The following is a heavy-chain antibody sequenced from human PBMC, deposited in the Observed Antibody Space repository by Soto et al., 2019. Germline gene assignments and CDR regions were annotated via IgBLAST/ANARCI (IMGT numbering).Heavy chain of an antibody. Sequence: QVQLVQSGAEVKKPGASVKVSCKASGYTFTSYGISWVRQAPGQGLEWMGWISAYNGNTNYAQKLQGRVTMTTDTSTSTAYMELRSLRSDDTAAYYCVRDTDYNWNDPSGKDYWGQGTLVTVSS. J-gene: IGHJ4*02. D-gene: IGHD1-20*01. CDR2: ISAYNGNT. CDR1: GYTFTSYG. CDR3: VRDTDYNWNDPSGKDY. V-gene: IGHV1-18*01.